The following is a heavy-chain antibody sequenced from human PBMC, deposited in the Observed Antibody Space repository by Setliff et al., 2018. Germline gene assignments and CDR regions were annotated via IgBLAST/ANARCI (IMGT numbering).Heavy chain of an antibody. CDR2: IHYSGST. CDR1: GGSISSSSYY. D-gene: IGHD3-3*01. J-gene: IGHJ4*02. Sequence: SETLSLTCTVSGGSISSSSYYWGWIRQPPGKGLEWIGSIHYSGSTYYNPSLKSRVTISVDTSKNQFSLKLSSVTAADTAVYYCARRATYYNFWSGYYDYWGQGTLVTV. CDR3: ARRATYYNFWSGYYDY. V-gene: IGHV4-39*07.